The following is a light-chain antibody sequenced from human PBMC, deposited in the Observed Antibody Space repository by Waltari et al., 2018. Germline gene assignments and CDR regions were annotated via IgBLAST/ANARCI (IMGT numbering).Light chain of an antibody. CDR3: QQYDTLLYS. J-gene: IGKJ2*03. Sequence: DVQMSQSPSSLSAFVGDRVTITCQASQDISKYLNWYQQKPGKAPKLLIYDASSLETGVPSRFSGSGSGTDFTFSISSLQPEDIATSYCQQYDTLLYSFGQGTKLEIK. CDR1: QDISKY. CDR2: DAS. V-gene: IGKV1-33*01.